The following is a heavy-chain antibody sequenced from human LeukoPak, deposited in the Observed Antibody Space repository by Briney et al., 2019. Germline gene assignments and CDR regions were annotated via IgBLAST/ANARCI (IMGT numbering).Heavy chain of an antibody. CDR2: IKPKTDGETT. CDR1: GFTFSSYA. V-gene: IGHV3-15*01. D-gene: IGHD2-21*01. J-gene: IGHJ4*02. Sequence: GGSLRLSCAASGFTFSSYAMSWVRQAPGKGLEWVGRIKPKTDGETTEYAAPVKGRFSISRDDSKNMLYLQMNSLKTEDTAVYYCITPLPYSAQGGQGTLVTISS. CDR3: ITPLPYSAQ.